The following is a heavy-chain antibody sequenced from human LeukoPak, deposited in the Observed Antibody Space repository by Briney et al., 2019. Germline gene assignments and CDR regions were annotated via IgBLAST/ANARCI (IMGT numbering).Heavy chain of an antibody. V-gene: IGHV1-69*04. CDR2: IIPILGIA. J-gene: IGHJ4*02. D-gene: IGHD5-12*01. CDR1: GGTFSSYA. CDR3: AKDRPTWPIDY. Sequence: ASVKVSCKASGGTFSSYAISWVRQAPGQGLEWMGRIIPILGIANYAQKFQGRVTITADKSTSTAYMELSSLRSEDTAVYYCAKDRPTWPIDYWGQGTLVTVSS.